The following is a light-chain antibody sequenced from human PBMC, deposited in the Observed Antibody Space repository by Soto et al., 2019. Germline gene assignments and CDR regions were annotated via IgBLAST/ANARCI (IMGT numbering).Light chain of an antibody. V-gene: IGKV3-15*01. CDR1: QSVSTN. CDR2: GAY. Sequence: VMTQSPATLSVSPGERATLSCRASQSVSTNLAWYQQRPGQAPRLIISGAYTRATGIPARFSGSGSGTEFTLTISSLQSEDFAVYYCQQYGSSPPVFTFGPGTKVDIK. CDR3: QQYGSSPPVFT. J-gene: IGKJ3*01.